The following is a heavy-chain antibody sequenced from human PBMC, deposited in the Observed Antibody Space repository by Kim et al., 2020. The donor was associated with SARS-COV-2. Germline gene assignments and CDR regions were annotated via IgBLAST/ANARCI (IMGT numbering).Heavy chain of an antibody. CDR3: ARALVSYYGMDV. CDR1: GFTFSSYA. CDR2: ISYDGSNK. V-gene: IGHV3-30-3*01. D-gene: IGHD1-26*01. Sequence: GGSLRLSCAASGFTFSSYAMHWVRQAPGKGLEWVAVISYDGSNKYYADSVKGRFTISRDNSKNTLYLQMNSLRAEDTAVYYCARALVSYYGMDVWGQGTTVTVSS. J-gene: IGHJ6*02.